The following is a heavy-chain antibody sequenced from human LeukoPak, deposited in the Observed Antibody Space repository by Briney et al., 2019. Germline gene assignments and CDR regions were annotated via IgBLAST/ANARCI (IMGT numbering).Heavy chain of an antibody. V-gene: IGHV4-34*01. CDR1: GGSFSGYY. D-gene: IGHD1-26*01. Sequence: SETLSLTCAVYGGSFSGYYWSWIRQPPGKGLEWIGEINHSGSTNYNPSLKSRVTISVDTSKNQFSLKLSSVTAADTAVYYCARGRLGATYWGQGTLVTVSS. CDR2: INHSGST. CDR3: ARGRLGATY. J-gene: IGHJ4*02.